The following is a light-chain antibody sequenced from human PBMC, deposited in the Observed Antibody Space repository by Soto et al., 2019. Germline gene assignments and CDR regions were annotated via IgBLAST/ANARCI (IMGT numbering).Light chain of an antibody. CDR3: CSYADSSRIYV. CDR1: SIEVGSYNL. J-gene: IGLJ1*01. CDR2: EGS. V-gene: IGLV2-23*01. Sequence: QSALTQPASVSGSPGQSITISCTGTSIEVGSYNLVSWYQQHPGKAPKLMIYEGSKRPSGISNRFSGSKSGNTASLTISGLQAEDEAEYYCCSYADSSRIYVFGSGTKLTVL.